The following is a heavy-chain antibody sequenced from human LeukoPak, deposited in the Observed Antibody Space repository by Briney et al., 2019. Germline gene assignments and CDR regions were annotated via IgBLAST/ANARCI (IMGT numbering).Heavy chain of an antibody. V-gene: IGHV3-23*01. CDR2: ISASGGNA. J-gene: IGHJ4*02. CDR1: EFIFSSYA. Sequence: GSLRLSCAASEFIFSSYAMSWVRQAPGKGLEWVSGISASGGNADYADSVKGRFTVSSDSSKNTVFLQMNGLRAEDTAVYYCARRMGASGWPSTYYFDYWGQGTLVTVSS. D-gene: IGHD6-19*01. CDR3: ARRMGASGWPSTYYFDY.